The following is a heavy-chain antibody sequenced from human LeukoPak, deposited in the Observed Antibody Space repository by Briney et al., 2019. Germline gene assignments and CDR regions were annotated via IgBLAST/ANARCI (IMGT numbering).Heavy chain of an antibody. V-gene: IGHV3-21*01. CDR1: GFTFTHYA. J-gene: IGHJ2*01. Sequence: PGRSLRLSCAASGFTFTHYAMHWVRQAPGKGLEWVSSISSSSSYIYYADSVKGRFTISRDNAKNSLYLHMNSLRVDDTAVFYCAREVLVVAATTFWYFDLWGRGTLVTVSS. CDR2: ISSSSSYI. D-gene: IGHD2-15*01. CDR3: AREVLVVAATTFWYFDL.